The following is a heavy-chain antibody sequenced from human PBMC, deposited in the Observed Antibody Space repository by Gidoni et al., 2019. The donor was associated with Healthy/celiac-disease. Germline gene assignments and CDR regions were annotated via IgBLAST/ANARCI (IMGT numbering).Heavy chain of an antibody. CDR3: AKCGMGGWCHTPFDY. J-gene: IGHJ4*02. Sequence: EVQLLESGGGLVQPGGSLGLSCAASGFTFSSYAMSWVRQAPGKGLEWVSAISGSGGSTYYAASVQGRFTISRDNSKNTLYLQMNILRAEDTAVYYCAKCGMGGWCHTPFDYWGQGTLVTVSS. CDR2: ISGSGGST. V-gene: IGHV3-23*01. D-gene: IGHD6-19*01. CDR1: GFTFSSYA.